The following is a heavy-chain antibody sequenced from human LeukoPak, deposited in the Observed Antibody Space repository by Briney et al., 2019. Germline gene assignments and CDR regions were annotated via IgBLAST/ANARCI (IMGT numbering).Heavy chain of an antibody. CDR3: AREVRRGTYDY. CDR1: GYTFTSYS. D-gene: IGHD3-16*01. CDR2: MNPNSGGS. Sequence: ASVKVSCKASGYTFTSYSINWVRQATGQGLEWMGWMNPNSGGSGPAQKFQGRVTMTWNTPISTAYMEPSSLTSDDTAVYYCAREVRRGTYDYWGQGTLVTVTP. V-gene: IGHV1-8*01. J-gene: IGHJ4*02.